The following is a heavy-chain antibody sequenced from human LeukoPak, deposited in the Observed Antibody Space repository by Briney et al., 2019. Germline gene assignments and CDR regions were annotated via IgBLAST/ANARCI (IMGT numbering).Heavy chain of an antibody. CDR2: IKQDGSEK. V-gene: IGHV3-7*03. D-gene: IGHD3-10*01. Sequence: GGSLRLSCAASGFTFSSYWMSWVRQAPGKGLEWVANIKQDGSEKYYVDSVKGRFTISRDNAKNSLYLQMNSLRAEDTAVYYCARVLLGESPHRWFDPWGQGTLVTVSS. CDR1: GFTFSSYW. CDR3: ARVLLGESPHRWFDP. J-gene: IGHJ5*02.